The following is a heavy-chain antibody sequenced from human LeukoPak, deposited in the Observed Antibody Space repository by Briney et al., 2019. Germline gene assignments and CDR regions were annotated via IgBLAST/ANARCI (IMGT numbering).Heavy chain of an antibody. V-gene: IGHV1-69*13. Sequence: SVKVSCKASGYTFTSYGISWVRQAPGQGLEWMGGIIPIFGTANYAQKFQGRVTITADESTSTAYMELSSLRSEDTAVYYCARGIVATITEYYFDYWGQGTLVTVSS. CDR1: GYTFTSYG. J-gene: IGHJ4*02. D-gene: IGHD5-12*01. CDR3: ARGIVATITEYYFDY. CDR2: IIPIFGTA.